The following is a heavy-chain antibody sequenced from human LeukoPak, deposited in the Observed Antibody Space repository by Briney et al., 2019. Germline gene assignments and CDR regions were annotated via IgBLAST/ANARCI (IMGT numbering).Heavy chain of an antibody. CDR2: IKQDGSER. Sequence: RGSLRLSCAASGFTFSGFSMSWVRQSPTKGLEWVANIKQDGSERYYVDSVKGRFTISRDNAKNSLSLQMNNLRVEDTAVYYCARAGSHWHYVYWGQGTVVTVSS. J-gene: IGHJ4*02. CDR1: GFTFSGFS. D-gene: IGHD3-10*01. CDR3: ARAGSHWHYVY. V-gene: IGHV3-7*01.